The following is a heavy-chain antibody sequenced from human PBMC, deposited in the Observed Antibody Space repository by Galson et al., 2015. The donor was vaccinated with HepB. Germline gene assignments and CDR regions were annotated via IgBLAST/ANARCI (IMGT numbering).Heavy chain of an antibody. J-gene: IGHJ5*02. V-gene: IGHV3-48*01. CDR1: GFTFSNNS. CDR3: ARNHYRENNSFAP. D-gene: IGHD4-17*01. CDR2: INGRSDNI. Sequence: SLRLSCAASGFTFSNNSMNWVRQAPGKGLEWVAYINGRSDNILYADSVRGRFTISRDNAKSSLYLQMDSLRAEDTAVYYCARNHYRENNSFAPCGQVTLFTVYS.